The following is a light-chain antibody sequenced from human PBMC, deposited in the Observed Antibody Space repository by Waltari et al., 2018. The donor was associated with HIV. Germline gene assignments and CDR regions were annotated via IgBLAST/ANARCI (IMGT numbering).Light chain of an antibody. CDR2: DVS. CDR1: SRDNGYFKF. Sequence: QSALTQPASVSGSPGQSITITCTGTSRDNGYFKFVSWYQPHPGNAPKLMIYDVSSRPSVVSDRISGSKSGNTASLTISGLQPEDEADYYCSSYTSGSTWVFGGGTKVTVL. J-gene: IGLJ3*02. CDR3: SSYTSGSTWV. V-gene: IGLV2-14*03.